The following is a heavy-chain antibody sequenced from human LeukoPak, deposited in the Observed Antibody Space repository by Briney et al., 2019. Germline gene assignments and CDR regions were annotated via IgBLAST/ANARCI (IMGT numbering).Heavy chain of an antibody. J-gene: IGHJ5*01. CDR1: EFTFSNQW. CDR2: IQPDGSEK. Sequence: GGSLRLSCAASEFTFSNQWMTWVRQAPGEGLEWVANIQPDGSEKYYVGSVRGRFTISRDNARNLLYLQMNSLRSEDTAVYYCASERPSSSWYDFWGQGILVTVSS. D-gene: IGHD6-13*01. CDR3: ASERPSSSWYDF. V-gene: IGHV3-7*01.